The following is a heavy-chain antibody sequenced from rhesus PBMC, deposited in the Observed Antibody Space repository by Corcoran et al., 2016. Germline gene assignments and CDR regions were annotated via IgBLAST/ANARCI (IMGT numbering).Heavy chain of an antibody. CDR2: FNGSGGSP. CDR3: ARSPTGYSSSHDFDY. V-gene: IGHV4-160*01. Sequence: QVQLQESGPGLVKPSETLSLTCAVSGCSISRNYWSWIRQPPGPGLEWIGRFNGSGGSPDYNPSLKSRVTISTDTSKNQFSLKLSSVTAADTAVYYCARSPTGYSSSHDFDYWGQGVLVTVSS. D-gene: IGHD6-43*01. J-gene: IGHJ4*01. CDR1: GCSISRNY.